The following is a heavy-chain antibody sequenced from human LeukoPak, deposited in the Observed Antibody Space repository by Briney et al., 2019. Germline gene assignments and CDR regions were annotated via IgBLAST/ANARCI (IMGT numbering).Heavy chain of an antibody. CDR1: GFTFSSHW. V-gene: IGHV3-74*01. CDR3: ARQSEFSSGPVYYAYMDV. Sequence: GGSLRLSCAASGFTFSSHWMHWVRQGPGRGLVWVSRISTDGGSTTYADSVKGRFTLSRDNAKNTLYLQMNSLRAEDTAVYYCARQSEFSSGPVYYAYMDVWGKGTTVTVSS. D-gene: IGHD3-3*01. CDR2: ISTDGGST. J-gene: IGHJ6*03.